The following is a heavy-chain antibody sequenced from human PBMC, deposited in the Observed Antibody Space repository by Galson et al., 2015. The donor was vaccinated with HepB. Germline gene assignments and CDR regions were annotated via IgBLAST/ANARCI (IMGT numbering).Heavy chain of an antibody. CDR1: GFTFSNSG. D-gene: IGHD7-27*01. V-gene: IGHV3-33*01. CDR2: IWFDGSNK. CDR3: ARGISAGDLRPWYFDL. J-gene: IGHJ2*01. Sequence: SLRLSRAASGFTFSNSGMHWVRQAPGKGLEWVSLIWFDGSNKYYGDSVKGRFSISRDNSKKMLYLQMNSLGAEDTAVYYCARGISAGDLRPWYFDLWGRGTLVTVSS.